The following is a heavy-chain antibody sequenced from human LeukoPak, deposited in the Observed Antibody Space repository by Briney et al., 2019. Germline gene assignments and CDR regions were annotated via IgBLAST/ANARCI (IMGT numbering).Heavy chain of an antibody. CDR2: LYDTGSN. Sequence: SETLSLTCRVSGDSLRRDLFYWGWIRQPPGRGLEWIGSLYDTGSNYSNTSLRSRVTIFVATSKTQFFLRLTSVTDANTAMYSCARQNHDIGTNGFDPWGQGTLVTVSS. V-gene: IGHV4-39*01. CDR3: ARQNHDIGTNGFDP. D-gene: IGHD3-9*01. J-gene: IGHJ5*02. CDR1: GDSLRRDLFY.